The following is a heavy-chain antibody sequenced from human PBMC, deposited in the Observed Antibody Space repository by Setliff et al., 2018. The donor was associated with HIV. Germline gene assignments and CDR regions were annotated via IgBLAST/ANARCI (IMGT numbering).Heavy chain of an antibody. J-gene: IGHJ4*02. CDR2: ISAYHGNT. CDR1: GYTFTSYG. V-gene: IGHV1-18*01. Sequence: WASVKVSCKASGYTFTSYGITWVRQAPGQGLEWMGWISAYHGNTNYAQKLQGRVTMTTDTSTSTAYMELRSLRSDDTAVYYCARDYYGSGSYFILDYWGPGTLVTVS. CDR3: ARDYYGSGSYFILDY. D-gene: IGHD3-10*01.